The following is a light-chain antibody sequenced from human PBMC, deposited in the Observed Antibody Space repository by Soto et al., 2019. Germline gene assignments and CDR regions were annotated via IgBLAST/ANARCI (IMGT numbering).Light chain of an antibody. V-gene: IGKV3-20*01. Sequence: EIVLTQSPGTLSLSPGERATLSCRASQSVSSNYLAWYQQKPGQTPRLLIYGAASSRATGIPDRFSGSGSGTYFTLTINRLEPEDFAAYYCQQYDNSPWTFGQGTKVEIK. CDR3: QQYDNSPWT. J-gene: IGKJ1*01. CDR2: GAAS. CDR1: QSVSSNY.